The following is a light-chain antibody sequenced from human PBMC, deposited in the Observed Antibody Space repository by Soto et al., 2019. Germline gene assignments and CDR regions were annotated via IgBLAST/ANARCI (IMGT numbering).Light chain of an antibody. CDR3: AAWDDSLSGYV. Sequence: HSVLTQPPSASGTPGQRVTISCSGSSSNIGSNYVYWYQQLPGTAPKLLIYRNNQRPSGVPDRFSGSKSGTSASLAISGLRSEDEADYYCAAWDDSLSGYVFGTGTKVTV. V-gene: IGLV1-47*01. CDR1: SSNIGSNY. CDR2: RNN. J-gene: IGLJ1*01.